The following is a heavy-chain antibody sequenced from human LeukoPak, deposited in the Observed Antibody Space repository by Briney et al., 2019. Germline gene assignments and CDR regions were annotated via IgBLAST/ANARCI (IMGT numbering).Heavy chain of an antibody. J-gene: IGHJ5*02. CDR3: ATEFYDFLSGESWFDP. CDR1: GGSISSSGYY. D-gene: IGHD3-9*01. V-gene: IGHV4-39*07. CDR2: IYYSGST. Sequence: PSETLSLTCTVSGGSISSSGYYWGWLRQPPGKGLEWIGSIYYSGSTYYSPSLRSRVTISVDTSNNDFSLNLTSVTAADTAVYYCATEFYDFLSGESWFDPWGQGALVTVS.